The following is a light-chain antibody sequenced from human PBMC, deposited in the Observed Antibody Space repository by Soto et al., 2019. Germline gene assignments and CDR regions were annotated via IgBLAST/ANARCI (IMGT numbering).Light chain of an antibody. CDR3: HQYHSTPWT. CDR1: LSLLSSFNNKNY. J-gene: IGKJ1*01. Sequence: DIVMTQSPDSLAVSLGERATINCKSSLSLLSSFNNKNYLGWYRQKPGQPPKLLIYWASTRESGVPDRFTGSGSGTDFSLTISGLQAEDVAVYFCHQYHSTPWTFGQGTKVEVK. CDR2: WAS. V-gene: IGKV4-1*01.